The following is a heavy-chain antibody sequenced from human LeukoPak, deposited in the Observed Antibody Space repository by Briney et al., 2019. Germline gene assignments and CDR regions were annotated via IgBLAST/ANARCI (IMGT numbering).Heavy chain of an antibody. D-gene: IGHD6-19*01. J-gene: IGHJ6*02. V-gene: IGHV1-2*02. CDR3: ARDLAGGWPGQVYNYYYYYGMDV. CDR2: INPNSGGT. CDR1: GYTFTGYY. Sequence: ASVKVSCKASGYTFTGYYMHWVRQAPGQGFEWMGWINPNSGGTNYAQKFQGRVTMTRDTSISTAYMELSRLRSDGTAVYYCARDLAGGWPGQVYNYYYYYGMDVWGQGTTVTVSS.